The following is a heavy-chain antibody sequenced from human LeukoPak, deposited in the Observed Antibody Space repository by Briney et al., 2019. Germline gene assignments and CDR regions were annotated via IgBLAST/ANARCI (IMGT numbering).Heavy chain of an antibody. V-gene: IGHV4-59*01. D-gene: IGHD2-21*02. CDR1: GGSISSYY. Sequence: PSETLSLTCTVSGGSISSYYWSWIRQPPGKGLEWVGYIYYSGSTNYNPSLKSRLTISVDTSKNQFSPKLSSVTAADTAVYYCARDVYCGGDCSYFDYWGQGTLVTVSS. CDR2: IYYSGST. J-gene: IGHJ4*02. CDR3: ARDVYCGGDCSYFDY.